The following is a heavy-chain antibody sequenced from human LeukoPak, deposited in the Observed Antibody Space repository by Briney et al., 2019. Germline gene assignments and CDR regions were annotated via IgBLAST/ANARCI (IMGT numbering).Heavy chain of an antibody. V-gene: IGHV3-23*01. CDR3: AKGVTMVRGVIIRLYYFDY. CDR1: GFTFSSYA. CDR2: ISGSGGST. D-gene: IGHD3-10*01. Sequence: GGSLRLSCAAAGFTFSSYAMSWVRQAPRKRLEWVSAISGSGGSTYYADYVKGRFTMSRDNSKNTLYLQMNSLRAEDTAVYYCAKGVTMVRGVIIRLYYFDYWGQGTLVTVSS. J-gene: IGHJ4*02.